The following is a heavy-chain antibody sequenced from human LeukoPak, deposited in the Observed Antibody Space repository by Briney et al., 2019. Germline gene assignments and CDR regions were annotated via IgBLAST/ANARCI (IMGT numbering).Heavy chain of an antibody. CDR1: GGTFSSYA. CDR3: ARESYYGSGSYYFDY. CDR2: IIPIFGTA. D-gene: IGHD3-10*01. V-gene: IGHV1-69*06. Sequence: ASVKVSCKASGGTFSSYAISWVRQAPGQGLEWMGGIIPIFGTANYAQKFQGRVTITADKSTSTAYMELSSLRSEDTAVYYCARESYYGSGSYYFDYWGQGTLVTVSS. J-gene: IGHJ4*02.